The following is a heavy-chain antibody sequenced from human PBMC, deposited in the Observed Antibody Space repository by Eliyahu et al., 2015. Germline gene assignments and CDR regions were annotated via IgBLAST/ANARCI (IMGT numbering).Heavy chain of an antibody. Sequence: EVQVVESGGGLVQPGGSLKLSCAAXGFTFSASAVPWXRQPPGKGLEWVGHVRTKPNNYATAYGASVQGRFTISRDDSKNTAYLQMNSLKTDDTAVYYCTTGIAVGDPWGQGTLVTVSS. CDR1: GFTFSASA. D-gene: IGHD6-19*01. CDR3: TTGIAVGDP. CDR2: VRTKPNNYAT. V-gene: IGHV3-73*02. J-gene: IGHJ5*02.